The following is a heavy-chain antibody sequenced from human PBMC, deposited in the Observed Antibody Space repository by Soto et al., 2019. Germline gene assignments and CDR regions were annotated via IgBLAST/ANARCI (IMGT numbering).Heavy chain of an antibody. CDR2: IFYSGST. V-gene: IGHV4-59*08. CDR1: GVSISSDS. CDR3: VRLQCSTTSCSLGQ. D-gene: IGHD2-2*01. Sequence: SETLSLTCTVSGVSISSDSWIWIRQPPGKGLHWMGYIFYSGSTSYNPSLRGRVTMSLDTSNNQFSLKLSSVTAADTAVYYCVRLQCSTTSCSLGQWGQGTLVTVSS. J-gene: IGHJ4*02.